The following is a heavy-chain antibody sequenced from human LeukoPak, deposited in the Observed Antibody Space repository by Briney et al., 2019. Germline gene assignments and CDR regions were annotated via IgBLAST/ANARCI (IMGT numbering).Heavy chain of an antibody. CDR2: IWSDGTEK. Sequence: GGSLRLSCAASGFTYSHYGMHWVRQAPGKGLEWVAVIWSDGTEKYYGDAVKGRFTISRDNSRNTLYLQMNSLRGEDTAVYYCAKDAQRGFDYSNSLEYWGQGTLVTVSS. J-gene: IGHJ4*02. V-gene: IGHV3-33*06. CDR1: GFTYSHYG. D-gene: IGHD4-11*01. CDR3: AKDAQRGFDYSNSLEY.